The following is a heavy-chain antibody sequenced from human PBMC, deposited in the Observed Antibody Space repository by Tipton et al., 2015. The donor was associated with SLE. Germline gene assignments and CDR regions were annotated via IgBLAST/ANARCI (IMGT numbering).Heavy chain of an antibody. J-gene: IGHJ3*02. CDR1: GFTFDDYC. CDR3: ARDQYGDYGQDAFDI. V-gene: IGHV3-20*04. Sequence: GSLRLSCAASGFTFDDYCMSWVRQAPGKGLEWVSGINWNGGSTGYADSVKGRFTISRDNAKNSLYLQMNSLRAEDTALYYCARDQYGDYGQDAFDIWGQGTMVTVSS. CDR2: INWNGGST. D-gene: IGHD4-17*01.